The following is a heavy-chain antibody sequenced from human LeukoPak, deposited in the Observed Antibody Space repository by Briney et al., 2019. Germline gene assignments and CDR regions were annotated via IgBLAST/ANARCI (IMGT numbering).Heavy chain of an antibody. Sequence: SETLSLTCAVYGGSFSGYYWSWIRRPPGKGLEWIGEINHSGSTNYYPSLKSRVTISVDTSKNQFSLKLSSVTAADTAVYYCARDVRGVRDYWGQGTLVTVSS. CDR1: GGSFSGYY. CDR3: ARDVRGVRDY. CDR2: INHSGST. D-gene: IGHD3-10*02. J-gene: IGHJ4*02. V-gene: IGHV4-34*01.